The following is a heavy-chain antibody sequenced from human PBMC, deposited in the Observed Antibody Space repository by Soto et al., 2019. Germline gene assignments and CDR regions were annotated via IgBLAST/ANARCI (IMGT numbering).Heavy chain of an antibody. CDR3: ARHPPAVYYYGMDV. V-gene: IGHV1-69*12. J-gene: IGHJ6*02. Sequence: QVQLVQSGAEVKKPGSSVKVSCKASGGTFSSYAISWVRQAPGQGLEWMGGSIPIFGTANYAQKFQGRVTITADESTSTAYMELSSLRSEDTAVYYCARHPPAVYYYGMDVWGQGTTVTVSS. CDR2: SIPIFGTA. CDR1: GGTFSSYA.